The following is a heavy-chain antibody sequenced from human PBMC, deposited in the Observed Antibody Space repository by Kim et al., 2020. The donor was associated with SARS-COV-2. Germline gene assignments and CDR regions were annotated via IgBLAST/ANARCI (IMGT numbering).Heavy chain of an antibody. J-gene: IGHJ1*01. Sequence: GGSLRLSCAASGFTFSSNCMSWVRQAPGKGLEWVSLIYGGGRTTYYAAAVRGRFTISEDSAKNPLYLQMSHMRADDTAVYYCTKIVAGGLGGWGQGTLVT. V-gene: IGHV3-23*03. CDR3: TKIVAGGLGG. D-gene: IGHD6-25*01. CDR1: GFTFSSNC. CDR2: IYGGGRTT.